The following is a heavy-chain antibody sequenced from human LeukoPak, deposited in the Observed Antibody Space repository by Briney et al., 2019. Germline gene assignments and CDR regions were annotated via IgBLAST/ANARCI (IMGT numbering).Heavy chain of an antibody. Sequence: SETLSLTCTVSGGSISSGDYYWSWIRQPPGKGLEWIGYIYYSGSTYYNPSLKSRVTISVDTSKNQFSLKLSSVTAADTAVYYCARGSVRRGGNSVFPSKDFFDIWGQGTMVTVSS. CDR2: IYYSGST. D-gene: IGHD4-23*01. CDR3: ARGSVRRGGNSVFPSKDFFDI. V-gene: IGHV4-30-4*01. CDR1: GGSISSGDYY. J-gene: IGHJ3*02.